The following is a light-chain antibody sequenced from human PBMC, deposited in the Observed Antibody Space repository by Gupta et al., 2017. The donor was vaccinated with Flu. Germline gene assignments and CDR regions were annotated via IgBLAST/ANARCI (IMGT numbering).Light chain of an antibody. CDR2: STT. CDR1: TGAVTSSYY. Sequence: QTVVTQDPSLTVSPGGTVTLTCASSTGAVTSSYYPNWFQQKPGQAPRALISSTTNKHSWTPARFSGSLLGGKAALTLSGVQPEDEADYYCLLYYGGAVIFGGGTKLTVL. CDR3: LLYYGGAVI. J-gene: IGLJ2*01. V-gene: IGLV7-43*01.